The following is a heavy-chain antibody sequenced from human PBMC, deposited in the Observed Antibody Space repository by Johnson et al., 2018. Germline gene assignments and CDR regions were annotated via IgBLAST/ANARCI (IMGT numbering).Heavy chain of an antibody. J-gene: IGHJ3*02. D-gene: IGHD2-21*02. V-gene: IGHV3-9*01. Sequence: EVQLVESGGGLVQPGRSLRLSCAASGFTFDDYAMHWVRQPPGKGLEWVSGISWNSGTIGYADSVKGRFTISRDNAKKSLYLQMNSLRAEDTALYYCAKALWGTAWGAVHIWGQGTKVTVSS. CDR1: GFTFDDYA. CDR3: AKALWGTAWGAVHI. CDR2: ISWNSGTI.